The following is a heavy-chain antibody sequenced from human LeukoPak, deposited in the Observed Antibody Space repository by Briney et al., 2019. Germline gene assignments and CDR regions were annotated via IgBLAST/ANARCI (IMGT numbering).Heavy chain of an antibody. CDR3: AKAPVTTCRGAYCYPFDY. CDR2: IQYDGSKK. CDR1: GFTFSSNG. Sequence: GGSLRLSCVASGFTFSSNGMHWVRQAPGKGLEWVTFIQYDGSKKYYADSVKGRFTISRDSSKNTLYLQMNSLRAGDAAVYYCAKAPVTTCRGAYCYPFDYWGQGTLVTVSS. D-gene: IGHD2-21*01. V-gene: IGHV3-30*02. J-gene: IGHJ4*02.